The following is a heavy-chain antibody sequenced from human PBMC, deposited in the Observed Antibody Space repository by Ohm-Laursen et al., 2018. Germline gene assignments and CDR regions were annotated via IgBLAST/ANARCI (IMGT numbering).Heavy chain of an antibody. D-gene: IGHD6-13*01. CDR2: IDWDDDK. CDR1: GFSLSTSGMC. J-gene: IGHJ4*02. CDR3: ARTRIAAPYYFDY. Sequence: TQTLTLTGTFSGFSLSTSGMCVSWIRQPPGKALEWLARIDWDDDKYYSTSLKTRLTISKDTSKNQVVLIMTSMDPVDTATYYCARTRIAAPYYFDYWGQGTLVTVSS. V-gene: IGHV2-70*11.